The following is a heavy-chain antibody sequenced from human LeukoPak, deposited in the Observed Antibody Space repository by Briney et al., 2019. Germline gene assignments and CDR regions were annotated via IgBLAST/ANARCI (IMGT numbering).Heavy chain of an antibody. CDR2: IYHSGST. Sequence: PSETLSLTCAVPGYSISSGYYWGWIRQPPGKGLEGIGSIYHSGSTYYNPSLKSRVTISVDTSKNQFPLKLSSVTAADTAVYYCASSYYGSGVNWFDPWGQGTLVTVSS. J-gene: IGHJ5*02. CDR1: GYSISSGYY. D-gene: IGHD3-10*01. V-gene: IGHV4-38-2*01. CDR3: ASSYYGSGVNWFDP.